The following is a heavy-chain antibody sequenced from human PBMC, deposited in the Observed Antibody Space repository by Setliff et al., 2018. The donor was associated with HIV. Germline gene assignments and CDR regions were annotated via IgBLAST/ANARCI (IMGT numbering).Heavy chain of an antibody. V-gene: IGHV1-69*05. CDR1: GGTFSSYV. CDR2: IIPMYGVT. CDR3: ARHAHVNYYDSSGYYYGRHWYFDL. D-gene: IGHD3-22*01. J-gene: IGHJ2*01. Sequence: SVKVSCKASGGTFSSYVISWVRQAPGQGPEWMGGIIPMYGVTNYAQKFQGRVTITTDESTSTAYMELSSLRSEDTAVYYCARHAHVNYYDSSGYYYGRHWYFDLWGRGTLVTVSS.